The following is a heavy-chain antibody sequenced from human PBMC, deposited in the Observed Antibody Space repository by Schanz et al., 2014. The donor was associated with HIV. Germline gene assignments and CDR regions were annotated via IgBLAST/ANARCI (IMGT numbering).Heavy chain of an antibody. CDR2: ISISGDVT. CDR3: ANEEVPNDY. Sequence: EVQLLESGGGVVQPGGSLRLSCVGSGFAMSWVRQAPGKGLEWVSGISISGDVTYYSDSVKGRFTISRDNSKNTVYLQMNSLRAEDTAVYYCANEEVPNDYWGQGTLVTVSS. J-gene: IGHJ4*02. CDR1: GFA. V-gene: IGHV3-23*01.